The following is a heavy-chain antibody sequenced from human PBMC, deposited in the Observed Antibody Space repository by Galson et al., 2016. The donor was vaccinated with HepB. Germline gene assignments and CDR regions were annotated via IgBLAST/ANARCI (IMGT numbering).Heavy chain of an antibody. D-gene: IGHD2-21*02. CDR3: ARGLVAATAVLTY. J-gene: IGHJ4*02. CDR1: GFTFSNYW. V-gene: IGHV3-7*04. CDR2: IKHDGSEI. Sequence: SLRLSCAASGFTFSNYWMNWVRQAPGKVLEWVANIKHDGSEIYHVDSVRGRFTISRDNAKNSLYLQMHSLRAEGTAVYFCARGLVAATAVLTYWGQGTLVTVSS.